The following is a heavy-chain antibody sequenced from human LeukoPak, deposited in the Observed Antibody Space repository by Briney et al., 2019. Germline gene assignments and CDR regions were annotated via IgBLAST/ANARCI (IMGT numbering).Heavy chain of an antibody. D-gene: IGHD2-21*01. CDR1: GGTFSSYA. V-gene: IGHV1-46*01. CDR3: ARKGAGGNFGMDY. CDR2: INPSGGST. J-gene: IGHJ4*02. Sequence: GASVKVSCKASGGTFSSYAISWVRQAPGQGLEWMGIINPSGGSTSYAQKFQGRVTMTRDTSTSTVYMELSSLRSEDTAVYYCARKGAGGNFGMDYWGQGTLVTVSS.